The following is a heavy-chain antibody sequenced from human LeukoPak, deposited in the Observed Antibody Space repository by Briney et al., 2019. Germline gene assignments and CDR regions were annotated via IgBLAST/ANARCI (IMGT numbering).Heavy chain of an antibody. CDR3: ARGAILGRYNLIDE. V-gene: IGHV3-30*04. Sequence: GGSLRLSCAASGFTFGTYAMHWVRQAPGKGLEWVAVILSDGSLQNSADSVRGRFIISRDNSKNTLFLQMSRLRPEDTSVYYCARGAILGRYNLIDEWGQGTLVTVSS. CDR2: ILSDGSLQ. D-gene: IGHD1-1*01. J-gene: IGHJ4*02. CDR1: GFTFGTYA.